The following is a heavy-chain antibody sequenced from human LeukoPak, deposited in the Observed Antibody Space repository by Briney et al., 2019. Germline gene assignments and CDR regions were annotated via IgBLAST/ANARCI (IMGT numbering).Heavy chain of an antibody. V-gene: IGHV4-38-2*01. D-gene: IGHD7-27*01. J-gene: IGHJ4*02. CDR1: GFTFSDCY. CDR2: IYQSGST. Sequence: GSLRLSCAASGFTFSDCYMSWIRQAPGKGLEWIGSIYQSGSTYYNPSLKSRVTISVDTSKNQFSLKLSSVTAADTAIYYCARLAWGRLDYWGQGTLVTVSS. CDR3: ARLAWGRLDY.